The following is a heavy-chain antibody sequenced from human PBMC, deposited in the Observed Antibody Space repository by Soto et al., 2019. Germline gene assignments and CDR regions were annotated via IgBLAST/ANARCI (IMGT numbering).Heavy chain of an antibody. CDR3: ASGLYYYDSSGYYVSRYFDY. CDR1: GYTLTELS. Sequence: ASVKVSCKVSGYTLTELSMHWVRQAPGKELKMKGGFDPEDGETIYAQKLQGRVTMTEDTSTDTAYMELSSLRSEDTAVYYCASGLYYYDSSGYYVSRYFDYWGQGTLVTSPQ. J-gene: IGHJ4*02. CDR2: FDPEDGET. D-gene: IGHD3-22*01. V-gene: IGHV1-24*01.